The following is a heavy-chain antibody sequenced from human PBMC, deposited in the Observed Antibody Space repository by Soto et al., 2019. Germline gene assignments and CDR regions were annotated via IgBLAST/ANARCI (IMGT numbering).Heavy chain of an antibody. V-gene: IGHV3-23*01. CDR2: ISGSGGST. CDR1: GFTFSSYA. D-gene: IGHD6-13*01. J-gene: IGHJ4*02. CDR3: AKENGYSSSWFEFDY. Sequence: EVQLLESGGGLLQPGGSLRLSCAASGFTFSSYAMSWVRQAPGKGLEWVSAISGSGGSTYYADSVKGRFTISRDNSMNTLYLQMTSLRAEDTAVYYCAKENGYSSSWFEFDYWGQGTLVTVSS.